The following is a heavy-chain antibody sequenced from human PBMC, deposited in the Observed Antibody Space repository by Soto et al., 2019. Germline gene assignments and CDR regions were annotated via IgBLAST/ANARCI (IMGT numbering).Heavy chain of an antibody. CDR1: SGTFSGYY. D-gene: IGHD6-6*01. CDR2: INHSGST. V-gene: IGHV4-34*01. Sequence: QVQLQQWGGGLLKPSETLSLTCAVYSGTFSGYYWSWVRQPPGKGLEWIGQINHSGSTNYNPSLKSRVTISVDTSQNQFSLKLSSVTAAVTAVYYCARTSKFDSWGQGTLVTVSS. J-gene: IGHJ4*02. CDR3: ARTSKFDS.